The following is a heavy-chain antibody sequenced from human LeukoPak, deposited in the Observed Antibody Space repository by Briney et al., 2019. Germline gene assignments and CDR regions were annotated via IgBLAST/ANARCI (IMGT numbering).Heavy chain of an antibody. CDR3: ATNILVRDIINWFDP. D-gene: IGHD3-10*01. CDR1: GYSFADYY. Sequence: ASVKVSCKASGYSFADYYMHWVRQAPGQGLEWMGWIKPNSGGTRSAQKFQGRVIMTRDTSTGTAYMELSSLRYDDTAVYYCATNILVRDIINWFDPWGQGTLVTVSS. J-gene: IGHJ5*02. V-gene: IGHV1-2*02. CDR2: IKPNSGGT.